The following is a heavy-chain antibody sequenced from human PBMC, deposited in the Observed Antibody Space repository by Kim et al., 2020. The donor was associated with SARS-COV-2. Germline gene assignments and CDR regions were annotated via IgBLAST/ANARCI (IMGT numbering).Heavy chain of an antibody. CDR3: AKDSLDYYYGMDV. V-gene: IGHV3-30*18. Sequence: GGSLRLSCAASGFTFSSYGMHWVRQAPGKGLEWVAVISYDGSNKYYADSVKGRFTISRDNSRNTLYLQMNSLRAEDTAVYYCAKDSLDYYYGMDVWGQGT. J-gene: IGHJ6*02. CDR2: ISYDGSNK. D-gene: IGHD3-16*02. CDR1: GFTFSSYG.